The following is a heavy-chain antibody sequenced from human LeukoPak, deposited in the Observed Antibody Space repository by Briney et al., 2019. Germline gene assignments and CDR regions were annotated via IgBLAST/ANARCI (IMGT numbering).Heavy chain of an antibody. V-gene: IGHV4-59*08. CDR1: GGSLSTYY. CDR3: ARRGCSSTSCYSLSFDP. D-gene: IGHD2-2*01. Sequence: SETLSLTCTVSGGSLSTYYWTWLRQPPGKGLEWVGYNSYSGSTHYNPSLKSRVTISVDTSKNQFSLKLSSVTAADTAVYYCARRGCSSTSCYSLSFDPWGQGTLVTVSS. CDR2: NSYSGST. J-gene: IGHJ5*02.